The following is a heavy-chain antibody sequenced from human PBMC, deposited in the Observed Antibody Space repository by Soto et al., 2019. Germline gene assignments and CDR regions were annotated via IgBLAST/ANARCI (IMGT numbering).Heavy chain of an antibody. Sequence: EVQLVESGGGLVQPGGSLRLSCAASEFTFSSYWMNWVRQAPGKGLEWVANIKEDGSEKYYVDSVKGRFTISRDNAKNSLYLQMNSLRGVDTAVYYCARDLGAPGRGSAVGYYYHYGMDVWGQGTTVTVSS. CDR1: EFTFSSYW. CDR3: ARDLGAPGRGSAVGYYYHYGMDV. CDR2: IKEDGSEK. V-gene: IGHV3-7*05. D-gene: IGHD2-2*01. J-gene: IGHJ6*02.